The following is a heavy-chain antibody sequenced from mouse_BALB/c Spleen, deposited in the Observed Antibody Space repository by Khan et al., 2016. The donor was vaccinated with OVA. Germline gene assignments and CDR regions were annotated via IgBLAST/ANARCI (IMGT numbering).Heavy chain of an antibody. D-gene: IGHD1-1*01. CDR1: GYTFINYW. CDR2: INPSTGYT. CDR3: ARRGLRWDLDY. J-gene: IGHJ2*01. Sequence: QVRLQQSGAELAKPGASVKMSCKASGYTFINYWILWVKQRPGQGLEWIGYINPSTGYTEYNQNFKDKTTLTADNSSSTAYMQLSSLTSEDSAVXYCARRGLRWDLDYGGQGTTLTVSS. V-gene: IGHV1-7*01.